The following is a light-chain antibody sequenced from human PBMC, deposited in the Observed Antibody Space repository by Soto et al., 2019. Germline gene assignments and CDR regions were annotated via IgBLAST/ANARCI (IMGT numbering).Light chain of an antibody. Sequence: DIQMTQSPSSLSASVGDRVTITCRASQSLRTYLNWYQHKSGKAPNLLIYDASTLQDGVPSRFSGGGSGTDFTLTITTLQPEDFGTYYCQQTHRTPYTFGQGTRLEI. V-gene: IGKV1-39*01. J-gene: IGKJ2*01. CDR1: QSLRTY. CDR2: DAS. CDR3: QQTHRTPYT.